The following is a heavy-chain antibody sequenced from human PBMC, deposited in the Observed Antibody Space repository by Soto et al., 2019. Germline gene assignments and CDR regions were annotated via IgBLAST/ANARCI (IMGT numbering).Heavy chain of an antibody. V-gene: IGHV4-31*03. CDR1: GGSISSGGYY. D-gene: IGHD2-8*01. CDR2: IYYSGST. CDR3: ARGVRRWSYFDY. J-gene: IGHJ4*02. Sequence: PSETLSLTCTVSGGSISSGGYYWSWIRQHPGKGLEWIGYIYYSGSTYYNPSLKSRVTISVDTSKNQFSLKLSSVTAADTAVYYCARGVRRWSYFDYWGQGTLVTVSS.